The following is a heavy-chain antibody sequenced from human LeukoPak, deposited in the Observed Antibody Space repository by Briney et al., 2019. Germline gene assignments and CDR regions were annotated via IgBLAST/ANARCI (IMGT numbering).Heavy chain of an antibody. CDR1: GYTFTSYG. CDR2: ISAYNGNT. CDR3: ARDPRGSHYYDILTGYDGPTLPDY. J-gene: IGHJ4*02. Sequence: ASVKVSCKASGYTFTSYGISWVRQAPGQGLEWMGWISAYNGNTNYAQKLQGRVTMTTDTSTSTAYIELRSLRSDDTAVYYCARDPRGSHYYDILTGYDGPTLPDYWGQGTLVTVSS. D-gene: IGHD3-9*01. V-gene: IGHV1-18*01.